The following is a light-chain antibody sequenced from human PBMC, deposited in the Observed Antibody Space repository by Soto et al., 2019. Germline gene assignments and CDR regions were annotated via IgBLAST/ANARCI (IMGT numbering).Light chain of an antibody. CDR3: KQSYSTPRT. CDR2: AAS. Sequence: DIQMTQSPSSLSASVGDRVTITCRASQSISSYFNWYQQKPGNAPKLLIYAASSLQSGVPSRFSGSGSGTDFTLTISSLQPEDFATYYCKQSYSTPRTFGQGTKVEIK. J-gene: IGKJ1*01. V-gene: IGKV1-39*01. CDR1: QSISSY.